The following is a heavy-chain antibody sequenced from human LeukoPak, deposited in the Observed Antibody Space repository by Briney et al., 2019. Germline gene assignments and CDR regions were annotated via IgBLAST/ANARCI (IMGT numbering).Heavy chain of an antibody. V-gene: IGHV3-21*01. CDR3: ASGMVRGVIMTDY. D-gene: IGHD3-10*01. Sequence: GGSLRLSCAASGFTFSSYSMNWVRQAPGKGLEWVSSIGSSSSYIYYADSVKGRFTISRDNAKNSLYLQMNSLRAEDTAVYYCASGMVRGVIMTDYWGQGTLVTVSS. J-gene: IGHJ4*02. CDR1: GFTFSSYS. CDR2: IGSSSSYI.